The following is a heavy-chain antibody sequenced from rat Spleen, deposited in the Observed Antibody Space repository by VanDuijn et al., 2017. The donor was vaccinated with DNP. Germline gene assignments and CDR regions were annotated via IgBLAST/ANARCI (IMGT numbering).Heavy chain of an antibody. CDR2: ISTSGGST. J-gene: IGHJ2*01. V-gene: IGHV5-46*01. D-gene: IGHD5-1*01. CDR1: GFTFSSFP. Sequence: EVQLVESGGGLVQPGRSLKLSCAASGFTFSSFPMAWVRQAPTKGLEWVATISTSGGSTYYRDSVKGRFTISRDNAKSTLYLQMNSLRSEDTATYYCTRDLTGGFDYWGQGVMVTVSS. CDR3: TRDLTGGFDY.